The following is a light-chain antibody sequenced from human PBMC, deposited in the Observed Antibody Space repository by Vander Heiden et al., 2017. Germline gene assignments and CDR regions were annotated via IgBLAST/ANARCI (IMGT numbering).Light chain of an antibody. J-gene: IGKJ3*01. Sequence: EIVLTQSPATLSLSPGERATLSCRASQSVSSYLAWYQQKPGQAPRLLIYDASNRATGIPARFSGSGYGTDFTLTISSREPEDFAVYYCQQRSNWPGFTFGHGTKVDIK. CDR3: QQRSNWPGFT. CDR2: DAS. V-gene: IGKV3-11*01. CDR1: QSVSSY.